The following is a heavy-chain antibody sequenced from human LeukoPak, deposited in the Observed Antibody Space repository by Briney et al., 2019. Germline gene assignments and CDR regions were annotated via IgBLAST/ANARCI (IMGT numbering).Heavy chain of an antibody. CDR1: GFTFSRYA. CDR3: ARGDYYDSSTYVYAGIDY. D-gene: IGHD3-22*01. Sequence: GGSLRLSCAASGFTFSRYAMHWVRQAPGKGLEWVTVISHDGSDKYYADSVKGRFTISRDNSKNTLYLQMNSLRAEDTAVYYCARGDYYDSSTYVYAGIDYWGQGTLVTVSS. CDR2: ISHDGSDK. J-gene: IGHJ4*02. V-gene: IGHV3-30*04.